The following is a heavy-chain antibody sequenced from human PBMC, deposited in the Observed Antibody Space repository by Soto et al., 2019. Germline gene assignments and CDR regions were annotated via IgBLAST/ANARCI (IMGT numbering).Heavy chain of an antibody. D-gene: IGHD3-3*01. CDR1: GGSISSSNW. CDR3: ARVEGTMYNYYYYNMDV. Sequence: PSETLSLTCAVSGGSISSSNWWSWVRQPPGKGLEWIGEIYHSGRTNYNPSLKSRVTISVDKSKNLFSLKLSSVTAADTAVYYCARVEGTMYNYYYYNMDVWGQGTTVTVSS. V-gene: IGHV4-4*02. CDR2: IYHSGRT. J-gene: IGHJ6*02.